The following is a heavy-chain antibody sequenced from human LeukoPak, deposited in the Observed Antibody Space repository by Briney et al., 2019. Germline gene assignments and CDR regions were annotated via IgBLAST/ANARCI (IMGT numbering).Heavy chain of an antibody. CDR1: GFTFSSYA. CDR2: IDSSSSYM. V-gene: IGHV3-21*01. Sequence: GGSLRLSCAASGFTFSSYAMSWVRQAPGKGLEWVSSIDSSSSYMYYPDSVRGRFTISRDNAKNSLDLQMNSLRAEDTAVYFCARAYCSSTTCYTYDAFDIWGQGTMVTVSS. J-gene: IGHJ3*02. D-gene: IGHD2-2*02. CDR3: ARAYCSSTTCYTYDAFDI.